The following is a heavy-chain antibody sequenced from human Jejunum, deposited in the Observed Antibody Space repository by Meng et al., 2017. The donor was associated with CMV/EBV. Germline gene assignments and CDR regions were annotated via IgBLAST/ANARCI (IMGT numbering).Heavy chain of an antibody. J-gene: IGHJ4*02. Sequence: SISSSNWWSWVRQPPGKGREWIGEVYHSGSTNYNPSLKSRVTISVDKSKNQFSLKLSSVTAADTAVYYCARGNLGYCSSTSCLPDYWGQGTLVTVSS. CDR2: VYHSGST. V-gene: IGHV4-4*02. D-gene: IGHD2-2*01. CDR1: SISSSNW. CDR3: ARGNLGYCSSTSCLPDY.